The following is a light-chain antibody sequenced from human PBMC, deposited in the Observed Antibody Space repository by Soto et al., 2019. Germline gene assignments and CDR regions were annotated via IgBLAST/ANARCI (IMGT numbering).Light chain of an antibody. CDR1: NSNIGSFYD. CDR2: GDN. J-gene: IGLJ2*01. V-gene: IGLV1-40*01. Sequence: QAVLTQPPSVSGAPGQRVTIPCTGSNSNIGSFYDVHWYQQLPGTVPKLLIYGDNNRPSGVPDRFSGSKSGTSASLAITGLQAEDEADYYCQSYDNSLSHVVFGGGTKVTVL. CDR3: QSYDNSLSHVV.